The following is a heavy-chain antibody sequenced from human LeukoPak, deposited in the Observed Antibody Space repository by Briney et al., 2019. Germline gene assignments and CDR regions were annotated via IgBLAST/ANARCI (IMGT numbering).Heavy chain of an antibody. CDR2: ISWNSGSI. CDR3: ARVESGYAFDY. V-gene: IGHV3-9*01. J-gene: IGHJ4*02. Sequence: GGSLRLSCAASGFTFDDYAMHWVRQAPGKGLEWVSGISWNSGSIGYVDSVKGRFTISRDNAKNSLYLQMNSLRPEDTALYYCARVESGYAFDYWGQGTLVTVSS. D-gene: IGHD5-12*01. CDR1: GFTFDDYA.